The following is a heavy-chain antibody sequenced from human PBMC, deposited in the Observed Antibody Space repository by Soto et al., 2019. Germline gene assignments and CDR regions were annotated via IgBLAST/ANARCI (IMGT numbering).Heavy chain of an antibody. J-gene: IGHJ3*02. Sequence: QITLKESGPTLVIPTQTLTLTCTFSGFSLSTSGVGVGWIRQPPGKALEWLALVYWDDDQRYSPSLKYRPTIXKDTSKNQVVLTMTKMDPVDTATYYYAPAYGSGSGVRTAFEIWGQGTMVTVSS. V-gene: IGHV2-5*02. CDR1: GFSLSTSGVG. D-gene: IGHD3-10*01. CDR3: APAYGSGSGVRTAFEI. CDR2: VYWDDDQ.